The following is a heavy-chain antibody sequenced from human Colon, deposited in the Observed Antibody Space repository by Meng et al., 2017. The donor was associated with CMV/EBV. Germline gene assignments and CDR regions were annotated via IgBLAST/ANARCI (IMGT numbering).Heavy chain of an antibody. V-gene: IGHV1-18*01. Sequence: YTFPSYGISWVRPAPGQGREWMGWISAYNGDTNYPQKLQGRLTMTTDTSTSTAYMELRSLRSDDTAVYYCVRESSDHYDPIGFPHYWGQGTLVTVSS. J-gene: IGHJ4*02. CDR2: ISAYNGDT. CDR1: YTFPSYG. CDR3: VRESSDHYDPIGFPHY. D-gene: IGHD3-22*01.